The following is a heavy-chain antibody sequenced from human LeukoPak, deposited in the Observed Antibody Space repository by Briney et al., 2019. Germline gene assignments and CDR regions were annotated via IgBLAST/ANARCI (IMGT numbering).Heavy chain of an antibody. Sequence: GESLKISCKGSGYSFTSYWIGWVRQMPGKGLEWMGIIYPGGSDTRYSPSFQGQVTISADKSISTAYLQWSSLKASDTAMYYCARFFRDCSSTSCYYYYYMDVWGKGTTVTVSS. J-gene: IGHJ6*03. V-gene: IGHV5-51*01. CDR2: IYPGGSDT. CDR3: ARFFRDCSSTSCYYYYYMDV. D-gene: IGHD2-2*01. CDR1: GYSFTSYW.